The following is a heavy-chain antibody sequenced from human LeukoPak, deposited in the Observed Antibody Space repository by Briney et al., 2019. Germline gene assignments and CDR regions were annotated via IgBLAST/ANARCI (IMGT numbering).Heavy chain of an antibody. J-gene: IGHJ4*02. D-gene: IGHD6-19*01. Sequence: GGSLRLSCAASGFTFSSYAMSWVRQALGKGLEWVSGINGGGVTTYYADSVKGRFTISRDNSKNTLYLQMNSLRAEDTAVYYCANRGGWLGPPPDYWGQGTLVTVSS. CDR1: GFTFSSYA. CDR2: INGGGVTT. CDR3: ANRGGWLGPPPDY. V-gene: IGHV3-23*01.